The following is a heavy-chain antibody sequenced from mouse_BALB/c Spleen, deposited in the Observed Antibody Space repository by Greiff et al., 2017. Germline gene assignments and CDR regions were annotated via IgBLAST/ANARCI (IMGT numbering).Heavy chain of an antibody. J-gene: IGHJ3*01. CDR2: ISNGGGST. CDR1: GFTFSSYT. CDR3: ARLSY. V-gene: IGHV5-12-2*01. Sequence: EVQLVESGGGLVQPGGSLKLSCAASGFTFSSYTMSWVRQTPEKRLEWVAYISNGGGSTYYPDTVKGRFTISRDNAKNTLYLQMSSLKSEDTAMYYCARLSYWGQGTLVTVSA.